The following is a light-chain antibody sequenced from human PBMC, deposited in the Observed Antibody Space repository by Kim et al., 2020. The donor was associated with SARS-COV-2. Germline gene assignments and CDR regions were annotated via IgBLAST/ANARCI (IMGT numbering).Light chain of an antibody. J-gene: IGKJ1*01. Sequence: VSPGERVTPSCRASQSISSSLAWYQHKPGQPPRLLIYDAFNRATGVPARFSVSGSGTEFTLTISSLQSEDFAVYYCQRYDNWPWAFGQGTKVDIK. CDR1: QSISSS. CDR3: QRYDNWPWA. V-gene: IGKV3-15*01. CDR2: DAF.